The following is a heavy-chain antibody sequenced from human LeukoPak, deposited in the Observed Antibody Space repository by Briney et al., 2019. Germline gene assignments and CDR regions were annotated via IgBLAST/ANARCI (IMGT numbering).Heavy chain of an antibody. CDR1: GFTFSSYD. Sequence: GGSLRLSCAASGFTFSSYDMHWVRQPTGKGLEWVSAIGSAGDPYYPGSVKGRFTISRENAENSLYLQMNSLRPDDTALYYCAKPRGGDSWAFDTWGQGTMVAVSS. V-gene: IGHV3-13*05. CDR2: IGSAGDP. CDR3: AKPRGGDSWAFDT. D-gene: IGHD2-21*02. J-gene: IGHJ3*02.